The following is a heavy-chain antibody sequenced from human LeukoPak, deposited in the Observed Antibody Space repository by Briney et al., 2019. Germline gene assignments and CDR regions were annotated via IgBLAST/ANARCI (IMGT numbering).Heavy chain of an antibody. Sequence: SETLSLTCAVYGGSFSGYYWSWIRQPPGKGLEWIGEINHSGSTNYNPSLKSRVTISVDTSKNQFSLKLSSVTAADTAVYYCAGSSYGDHDAFDIWGQGTMVTVSS. CDR2: INHSGST. V-gene: IGHV4-34*01. CDR1: GGSFSGYY. J-gene: IGHJ3*02. D-gene: IGHD4-17*01. CDR3: AGSSYGDHDAFDI.